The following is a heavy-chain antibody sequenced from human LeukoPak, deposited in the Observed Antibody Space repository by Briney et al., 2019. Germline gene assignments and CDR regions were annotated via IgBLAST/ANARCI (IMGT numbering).Heavy chain of an antibody. CDR1: GFTFSNAW. CDR3: AREGRYRYGYNEYHSYMDI. Sequence: GSLRLSCAASGFTFSNAWMSWVRQAPGKGLEWIGSIYYSGSTYYNPSLKSRVTISVDTSKNQFSLKLSSVTAAETAVYYCAREGRYRYGYNEYHSYMDIWGKGTTVTVSS. V-gene: IGHV4-4*02. J-gene: IGHJ6*03. D-gene: IGHD5-24*01. CDR2: IYYSGST.